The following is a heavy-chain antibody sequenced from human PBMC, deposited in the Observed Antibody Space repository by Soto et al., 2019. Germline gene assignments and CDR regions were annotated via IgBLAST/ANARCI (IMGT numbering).Heavy chain of an antibody. CDR2: IWHNGSNK. Sequence: LRLSCAASGFTFSNDAMHWVRQAPGKGLEWVATIWHNGSNKKYADSVKGRFTISRDNSKSTLSLQMNSLRAEDTAVYYCARQAVITLYWYFDLWGRGTLVTVSS. CDR3: ARQAVITLYWYFDL. J-gene: IGHJ2*01. V-gene: IGHV3-33*01. D-gene: IGHD2-21*01. CDR1: GFTFSNDA.